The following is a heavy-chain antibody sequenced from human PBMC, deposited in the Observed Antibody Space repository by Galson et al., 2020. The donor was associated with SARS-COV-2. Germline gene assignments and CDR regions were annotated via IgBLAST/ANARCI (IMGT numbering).Heavy chain of an antibody. CDR2: ISYDGSNK. D-gene: IGHD1-26*01. Sequence: QLGESLKISCAASGFTFSSYAMHWVRQAPGKGLEWVAVISYDGSNKYYADSVKGRFTISRDNSKNTLYLQMNSLRAEDTAVYYCARVESYYFFDYWGQGTLVTVSS. CDR3: ARVESYYFFDY. CDR1: GFTFSSYA. J-gene: IGHJ4*02. V-gene: IGHV3-30*04.